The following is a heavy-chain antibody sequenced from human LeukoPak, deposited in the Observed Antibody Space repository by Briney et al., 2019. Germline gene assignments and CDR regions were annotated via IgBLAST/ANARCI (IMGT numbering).Heavy chain of an antibody. Sequence: SETLSLTCAVYGGSFSGYYWSWIRQPPGKGLGWIGEINHSGSTNYNPSLKSRVTISVDTSKNQFSLKLSSVTAADTAVYYCARSKVRGVVVIRHYFDYWGQGTLVTVSS. D-gene: IGHD3-22*01. CDR2: INHSGST. V-gene: IGHV4-34*01. J-gene: IGHJ4*02. CDR3: ARSKVRGVVVIRHYFDY. CDR1: GGSFSGYY.